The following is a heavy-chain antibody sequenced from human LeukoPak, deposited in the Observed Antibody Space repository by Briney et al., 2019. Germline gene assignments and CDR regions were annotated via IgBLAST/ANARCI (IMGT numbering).Heavy chain of an antibody. V-gene: IGHV1-69*05. CDR2: IIPIFGTA. CDR3: ARESPLRFLEWLFDY. D-gene: IGHD3-3*01. CDR1: GGTFSSYA. Sequence: SVKVFCKASGGTFSSYAISWVRQAPGQGLGWMGRIIPIFGTANYAQKFQGRVTITTDESTSTAYMELSSLRSEDTAVYYCARESPLRFLEWLFDYWGQGTLVTVSS. J-gene: IGHJ4*02.